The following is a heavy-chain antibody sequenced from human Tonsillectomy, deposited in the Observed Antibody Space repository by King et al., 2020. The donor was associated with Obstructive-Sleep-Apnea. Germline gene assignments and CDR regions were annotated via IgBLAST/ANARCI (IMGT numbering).Heavy chain of an antibody. V-gene: IGHV3-30*04. Sequence: VQLVESGGGVVQPGRSLRLSCAASGFTFSSYARHWVRQAPGKGLEWVAVISYDGSNKYYADSVKGRFTISRDNSKNTLYLQMNSLRAEDTAVYYCARAEQQLGIFDYWGQGTLVTVSS. CDR2: ISYDGSNK. CDR1: GFTFSSYA. CDR3: ARAEQQLGIFDY. J-gene: IGHJ4*02. D-gene: IGHD6-13*01.